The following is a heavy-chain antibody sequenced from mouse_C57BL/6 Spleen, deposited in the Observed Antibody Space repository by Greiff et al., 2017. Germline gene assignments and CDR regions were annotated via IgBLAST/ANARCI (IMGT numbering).Heavy chain of an antibody. Sequence: VKLVESGPGLVAPSQSLSITCTVSGFSLTSYAISWVRQPPGKGLEWLGVIWTGGGTNYNSALKSRLSISKDNSKSQVFLKMNSLQTDDTARYYCASGSSYEAWFAYWGQGTLVTVSA. CDR2: IWTGGGT. CDR1: GFSLTSYA. J-gene: IGHJ3*01. D-gene: IGHD1-1*01. CDR3: ASGSSYEAWFAY. V-gene: IGHV2-9-1*01.